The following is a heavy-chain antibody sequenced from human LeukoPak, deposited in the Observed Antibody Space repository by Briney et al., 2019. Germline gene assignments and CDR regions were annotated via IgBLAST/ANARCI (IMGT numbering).Heavy chain of an antibody. V-gene: IGHV3-66*01. D-gene: IGHD2-8*02. CDR3: ARLYWGSGFDY. CDR2: IYSGGGT. J-gene: IGHJ4*02. Sequence: PGGSLRLSCAASGFVVSSNYMSWVRQAPGKGLEWVSVIYSGGGTYYAAAVKGRFTISRDNSKNTLYLQMNSLRAEDTAMYYCARLYWGSGFDYWGQGTLVTVSS. CDR1: GFVVSSNY.